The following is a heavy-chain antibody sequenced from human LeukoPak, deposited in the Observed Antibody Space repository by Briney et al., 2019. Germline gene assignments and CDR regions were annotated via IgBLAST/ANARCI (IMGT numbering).Heavy chain of an antibody. CDR3: ARRKGNGEYKDWFDP. J-gene: IGHJ5*02. CDR1: DGSFSSFYY. D-gene: IGHD6-6*01. V-gene: IGHV4-59*08. Sequence: ETLSLTCTVSDGSFSSFYYWTWIRQPPGKGLQWVGYINHSGTTYYNPSLKSRVTMSVDTSKKQVYLKVTSVTAADTAIYYCARRKGNGEYKDWFDPWGQGTLVTVSS. CDR2: INHSGTT.